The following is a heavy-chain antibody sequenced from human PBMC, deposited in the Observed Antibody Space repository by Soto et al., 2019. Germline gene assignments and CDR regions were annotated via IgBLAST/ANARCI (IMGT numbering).Heavy chain of an antibody. V-gene: IGHV3-23*01. CDR1: GFTFSSYA. CDR3: SKVPHYSSGWYVEWLHEVPWFDP. D-gene: IGHD6-19*01. J-gene: IGHJ5*02. CDR2: ISGSGGST. Sequence: GGSLRLSCAASGFTFSSYAMSWVRQAPGKGLEWVSAISGSGGSTYYADSVKGRFTISRDNSKNTLYLQMNSLRAEDTAVYYCSKVPHYSSGWYVEWLHEVPWFDPWGQGTLVTVSS.